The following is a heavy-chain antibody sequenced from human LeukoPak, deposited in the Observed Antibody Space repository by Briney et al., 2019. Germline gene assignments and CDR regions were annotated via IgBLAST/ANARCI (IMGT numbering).Heavy chain of an antibody. CDR3: ARAPLGYCSGGSCYDLDY. Sequence: GGSLRLSCAVSGFSFSSFALSWVRQAPGKGLEWVSSISRSTETTLYADSVKGRFTISRDNAKNSLYLQMNSLRAEDTAVYYCARAPLGYCSGGSCYDLDYWGQGTLVTVSS. D-gene: IGHD2-15*01. CDR2: ISRSTETT. J-gene: IGHJ4*02. V-gene: IGHV3-23*01. CDR1: GFSFSSFA.